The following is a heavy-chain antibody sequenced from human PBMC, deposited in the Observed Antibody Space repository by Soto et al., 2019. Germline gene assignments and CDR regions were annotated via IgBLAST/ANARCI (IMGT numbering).Heavy chain of an antibody. D-gene: IGHD1-7*01. V-gene: IGHV3-30*04. CDR1: GLTCSRYA. CDR2: IIYDGSNK. CDR3: ADELGNKGSDGHDY. Sequence: QVQLVESGGGVVQPGRSLRLSCAASGLTCSRYAMHWVRQAPGKGLEWVAVIIYDGSNKHYADSVQGRFTISRDNSKNTLYLQMNSLRAEDTAVYYCADELGNKGSDGHDYWGQGTQVTGSS. J-gene: IGHJ4*02.